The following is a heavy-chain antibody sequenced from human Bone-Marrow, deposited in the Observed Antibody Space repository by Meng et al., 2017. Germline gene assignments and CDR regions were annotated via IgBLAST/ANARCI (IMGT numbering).Heavy chain of an antibody. CDR1: GGSISSTNW. J-gene: IGHJ4*02. Sequence: QVQLQESGPGLVKPSGTLSLTCTVSGGSISSTNWWIWVRQPPGEGLEWIGEIYHSGSTNYNPSLKSRVTISVDKSKNQFSLKLSSVTAADTAVYYCARVLGSGSYPDYWGQGTLVTVSS. V-gene: IGHV4-4*02. CDR3: ARVLGSGSYPDY. CDR2: IYHSGST. D-gene: IGHD1-26*01.